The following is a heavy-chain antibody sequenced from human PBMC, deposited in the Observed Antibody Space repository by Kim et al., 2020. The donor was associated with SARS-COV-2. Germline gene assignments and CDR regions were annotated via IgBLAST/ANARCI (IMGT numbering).Heavy chain of an antibody. CDR3: AKAGGLYYDVLDY. D-gene: IGHD3-9*01. CDR2: ISASGGST. Sequence: GGSLRLSCAASGFTFSSYAMYWVRQAPGKGLEWVSGISASGGSTYYADSAKGRFTISRDNSKSTLYVQMNSLRTDYTAVYYCAKAGGLYYDVLDYWGQGTLVTVSS. CDR1: GFTFSSYA. V-gene: IGHV3-23*01. J-gene: IGHJ4*02.